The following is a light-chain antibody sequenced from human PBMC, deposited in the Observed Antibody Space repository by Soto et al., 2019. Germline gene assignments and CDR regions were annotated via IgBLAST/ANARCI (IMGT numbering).Light chain of an antibody. CDR1: SSNIGNNY. Sequence: QSVLTQPPSVSAAPGQKVTISCSGSSSNIGNNYVFWYQQLPGTAPKLLIYDNNKRPSGIPDRFSGSKSGTSATLGITGLQTGDEADYYCATWDSSLVVFGGGTKLTVL. CDR2: DNN. V-gene: IGLV1-51*01. CDR3: ATWDSSLVV. J-gene: IGLJ2*01.